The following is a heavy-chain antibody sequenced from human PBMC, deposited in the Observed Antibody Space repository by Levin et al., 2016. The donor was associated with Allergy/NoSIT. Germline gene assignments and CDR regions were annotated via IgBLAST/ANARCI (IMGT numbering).Heavy chain of an antibody. V-gene: IGHV3-11*05. J-gene: IGHJ6*02. CDR3: ARGGMEDYGDYAGYYYYYGMDV. CDR1: GFTFSDYY. Sequence: GESLKISCAASGFTFSDYYMSWIRQAPGKGLEWVSYISSSSSYTNYADSVKGRFTISRDNAKNSLYLQMNSLRAEDTAVYYCARGGMEDYGDYAGYYYYYGMDVWGQGTTVTVSS. CDR2: ISSSSSYT. D-gene: IGHD4-17*01.